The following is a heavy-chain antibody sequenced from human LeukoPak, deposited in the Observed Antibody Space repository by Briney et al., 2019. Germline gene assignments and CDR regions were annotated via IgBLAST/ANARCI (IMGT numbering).Heavy chain of an antibody. V-gene: IGHV3-30*18. CDR3: AKDPRRYSRTGGYFDY. CDR2: ISYDGSDK. J-gene: IGHJ4*02. D-gene: IGHD6-13*01. Sequence: GSLRLSCAASGFSFSSYGMHWVRQAPGKGLEWVAVISYDGSDKYYADSVKGRFTISRDNSKNTLYLQMNSLRAEDTAVYYCAKDPRRYSRTGGYFDYWGQGTLVTVSS. CDR1: GFSFSSYG.